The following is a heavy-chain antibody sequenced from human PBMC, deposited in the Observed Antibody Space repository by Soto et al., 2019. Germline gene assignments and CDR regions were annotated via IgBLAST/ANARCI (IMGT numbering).Heavy chain of an antibody. V-gene: IGHV3-30*03. D-gene: IGHD2-15*01. Sequence: QVQLVESGGGVVQPGTSLRLSCAASGFTFNTYAMHWVRQAPGKGLEWVAVISSDGSVKFYADSVKGRFTISRDNSQNWLYLQMNSLRTEDTAVYYFARKVGHCYGGSCSGDYWGQGTLVTVSS. CDR3: ARKVGHCYGGSCSGDY. CDR2: ISSDGSVK. J-gene: IGHJ4*02. CDR1: GFTFNTYA.